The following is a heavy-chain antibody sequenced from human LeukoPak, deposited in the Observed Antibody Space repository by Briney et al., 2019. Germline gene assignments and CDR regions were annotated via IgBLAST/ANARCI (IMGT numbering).Heavy chain of an antibody. J-gene: IGHJ4*02. D-gene: IGHD3-22*01. V-gene: IGHV3-74*01. CDR2: INSDGSST. CDR1: GFIFSNYW. CDR3: ARFNAYYDIFDY. Sequence: GGSLRLSCAASGFIFSNYWMHWVRQVPGKGLVWVARINSDGSSTSYADSVKGRFTVSRDNANAKNTLYLQMNSLRVEDTAVYYCARFNAYYDIFDYWGQGTLVTVSS.